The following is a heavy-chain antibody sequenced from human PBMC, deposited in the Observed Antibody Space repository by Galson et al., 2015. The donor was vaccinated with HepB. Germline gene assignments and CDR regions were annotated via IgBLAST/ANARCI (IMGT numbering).Heavy chain of an antibody. V-gene: IGHV6-1*01. J-gene: IGHJ5*02. CDR2: TYYRSKWYN. Sequence: CAISGDSVSSNSAAWNWIRQSPSRGLEWLGRTYYRSKWYNDYAVSVKSRITINPDTSKNQFSLQLNSVTPEDTAVYYCARSLLTSGRSQSNGFDPWGQGTLVTVSS. CDR3: ARSLLTSGRSQSNGFDP. CDR1: GDSVSSNSAA. D-gene: IGHD1-26*01.